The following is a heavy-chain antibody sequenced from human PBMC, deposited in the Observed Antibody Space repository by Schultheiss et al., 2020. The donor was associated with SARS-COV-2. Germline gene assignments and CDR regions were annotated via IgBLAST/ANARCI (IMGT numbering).Heavy chain of an antibody. CDR1: GFTFSSYA. Sequence: GGSLRLSCAASGFTFSSYAMSWVRQAPGKGLEWVAVISYDGSNKYYADSVKGRFTISRDNSKNTLYLQMNSLRAEDTAVYYCARDRIAAAGRSYYYMDVWGKGTTVTVSS. V-gene: IGHV3-30*07. CDR2: ISYDGSNK. J-gene: IGHJ6*03. CDR3: ARDRIAAAGRSYYYMDV. D-gene: IGHD6-13*01.